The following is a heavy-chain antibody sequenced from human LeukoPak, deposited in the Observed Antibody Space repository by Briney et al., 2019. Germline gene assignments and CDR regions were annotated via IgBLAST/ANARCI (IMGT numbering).Heavy chain of an antibody. J-gene: IGHJ4*02. D-gene: IGHD5-12*01. CDR3: ARDGGWLRTSYFDY. CDR2: IIPIFGTA. V-gene: IGHV1-69*13. Sequence: ASVKVSCKASGGTFSSYAISWVRQAPGQGLEWMGGIIPIFGTANYAQKFQGRVTITADESTSTAYMELSSPRSEDTAVYYCARDGGWLRTSYFDYWGQGTLVTVSS. CDR1: GGTFSSYA.